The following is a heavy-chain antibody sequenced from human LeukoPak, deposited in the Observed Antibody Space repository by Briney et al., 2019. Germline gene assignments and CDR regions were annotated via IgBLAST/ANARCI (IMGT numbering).Heavy chain of an antibody. D-gene: IGHD5-12*01. CDR3: ARQTRRGSATGRIDY. Sequence: SETLSLTCTVSGGSISSSSYYWGWIRQPPGKGLEWIGSVYYSGSTNYNPSLKSRVTISVDTSKNQFSLKLSSVTAADTAVYYCARQTRRGSATGRIDYWGQGTLVTVSS. CDR2: VYYSGST. J-gene: IGHJ4*02. V-gene: IGHV4-39*01. CDR1: GGSISSSSYY.